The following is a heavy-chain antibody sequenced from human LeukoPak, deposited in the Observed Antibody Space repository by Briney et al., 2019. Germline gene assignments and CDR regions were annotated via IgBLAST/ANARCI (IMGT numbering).Heavy chain of an antibody. V-gene: IGHV3-30-3*01. CDR1: GFTFSSYA. Sequence: GGSLRLSCAASGFTFSSYAMHWVRQAPGKGLEWVAVISYDGSNKYYADSVKGRFTISRDNSKNTLYLQMNSLRAEDTAVYYCARDTVVVVAATRSFDYWGQGTLVTVSS. CDR3: ARDTVVVVAATRSFDY. J-gene: IGHJ4*02. CDR2: ISYDGSNK. D-gene: IGHD2-15*01.